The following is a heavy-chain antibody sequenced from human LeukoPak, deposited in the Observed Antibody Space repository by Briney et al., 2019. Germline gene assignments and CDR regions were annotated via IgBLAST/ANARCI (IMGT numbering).Heavy chain of an antibody. Sequence: ASVKVSCKVSGYTLTELSMHWVRQAPGKGLEWMGGFDPEDGETIYAQTFQGRVTMTEDTSTDTAYMELSSLRSEDTAVYYRATVGITSRYNWNDVPYYYGMDVWGQGTTVTVSS. CDR1: GYTLTELS. V-gene: IGHV1-24*01. CDR2: FDPEDGET. D-gene: IGHD1-1*01. J-gene: IGHJ6*02. CDR3: ATVGITSRYNWNDVPYYYGMDV.